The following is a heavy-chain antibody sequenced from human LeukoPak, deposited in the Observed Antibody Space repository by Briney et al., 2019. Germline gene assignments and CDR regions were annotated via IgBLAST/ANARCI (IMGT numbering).Heavy chain of an antibody. J-gene: IGHJ4*02. CDR1: GFTFDDYA. Sequence: GRSLRLSCAASGFTFDDYAMHWVRQAPGKGLEWVSYISSSGSTIYYADSVKGRFTISRDNAKNSLYLQMNSLRAEDTAVYYCASNSVGATFVLWGQGTLVTVSS. CDR2: ISSSGSTI. D-gene: IGHD1-26*01. CDR3: ASNSVGATFVL. V-gene: IGHV3-11*01.